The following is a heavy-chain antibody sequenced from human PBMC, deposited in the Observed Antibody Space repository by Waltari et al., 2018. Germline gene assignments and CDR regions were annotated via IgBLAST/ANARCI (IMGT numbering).Heavy chain of an antibody. J-gene: IGHJ4*02. D-gene: IGHD7-27*01. Sequence: EVHLLESGGGLVQPGGSIGLPGAASGFTFTDYWMSWVRQAPGKGPEWVANIHKDGSEKNYVDYVKGRFTISRDNAKDSVYLQMNSLRADDTAMYYCVRDHWGPDYWGQGTLVTVSS. V-gene: IGHV3-7*01. CDR1: GFTFTDYW. CDR2: IHKDGSEK. CDR3: VRDHWGPDY.